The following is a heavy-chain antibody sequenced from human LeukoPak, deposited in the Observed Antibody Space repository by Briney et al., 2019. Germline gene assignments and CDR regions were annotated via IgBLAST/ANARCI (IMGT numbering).Heavy chain of an antibody. Sequence: PSETLSLTCTVSGGSISSYYWSWIRQPAGKGLKWIGRIYTSGSTNYNPSLKSRVTMSVDTSKNQFSLKLSSVTAADTAVYYCARSPITIFGADQYYYYGMDVWGQGTTVTVSS. CDR1: GGSISSYY. CDR3: ARSPITIFGADQYYYYGMDV. CDR2: IYTSGST. D-gene: IGHD3-3*01. V-gene: IGHV4-4*07. J-gene: IGHJ6*02.